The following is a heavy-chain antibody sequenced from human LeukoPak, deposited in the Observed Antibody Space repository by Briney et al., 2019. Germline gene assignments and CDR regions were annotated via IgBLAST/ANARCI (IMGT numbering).Heavy chain of an antibody. J-gene: IGHJ4*02. D-gene: IGHD6-13*01. CDR1: GFTFRSYW. CDR2: IETDGSST. Sequence: PGGSLRLSCEASGFTFRSYWMHWVRQAPGKGLMWVSRIETDGSSTNYADSVKGRFTISRDNARNTVYLQMNSLRADDTAVYYCARDPSSWNGVFDSWGQGTLVTVSS. CDR3: ARDPSSWNGVFDS. V-gene: IGHV3-74*01.